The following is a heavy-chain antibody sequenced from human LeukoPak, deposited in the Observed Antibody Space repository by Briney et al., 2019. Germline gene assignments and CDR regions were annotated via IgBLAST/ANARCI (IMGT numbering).Heavy chain of an antibody. CDR3: AREWANGGGFDF. V-gene: IGHV1-46*01. D-gene: IGHD3-16*01. J-gene: IGHJ4*02. CDR1: GYTFTTYY. Sequence: ASVKVSCKASGYTFTTYYMHWVRQAPGQGLERIGIINPSGGSATYAQKYQGRVTVTSDTSTSTVYMELSSLRSEDKDVYYYAREWANGGGFDFWGQGTLVTVSS. CDR2: INPSGGSA.